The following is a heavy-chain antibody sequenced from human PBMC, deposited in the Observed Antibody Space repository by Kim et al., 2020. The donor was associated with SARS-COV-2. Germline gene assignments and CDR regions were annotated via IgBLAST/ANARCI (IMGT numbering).Heavy chain of an antibody. CDR2: YYRGST. CDR3: ARKVRGVMDY. D-gene: IGHD3-10*01. J-gene: IGHJ4*02. V-gene: IGHV4-31*02. Sequence: YYRGSTYYNPALKSRVTISVDTSKNQFSLKLSSVTAADTAVYYCARKVRGVMDYWGQGTLVTVSS.